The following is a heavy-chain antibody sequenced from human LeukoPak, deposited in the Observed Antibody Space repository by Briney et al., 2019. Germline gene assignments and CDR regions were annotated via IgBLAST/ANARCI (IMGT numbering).Heavy chain of an antibody. V-gene: IGHV3-73*01. CDR3: ARERRDGALIAYFDY. J-gene: IGHJ4*02. CDR1: GFTFSGSA. CDR2: IRSKANSYAT. D-gene: IGHD2-21*01. Sequence: GGSLRLSCAASGFTFSGSAMHWVRQASGKGLEWVGRIRSKANSYATAYAASVKGRFTISRDDSKNTAYLQMNSLKTEDTAVYYCARERRDGALIAYFDYWGQGTLVTVSS.